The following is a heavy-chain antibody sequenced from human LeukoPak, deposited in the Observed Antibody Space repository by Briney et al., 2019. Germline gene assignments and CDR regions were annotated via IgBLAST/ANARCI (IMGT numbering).Heavy chain of an antibody. J-gene: IGHJ6*03. Sequence: GGSLRLSCAASGFTFNTYSMNWVRQAPGKGLEWVSSISSGSSYIYYADSVKGRFTISRDNAKNSLYLQMNSLRGEDTALYYCAKGGIYRGYYYYYMDVWGKGTTVTISS. D-gene: IGHD6-13*01. CDR2: ISSGSSYI. CDR1: GFTFNTYS. V-gene: IGHV3-21*04. CDR3: AKGGIYRGYYYYYMDV.